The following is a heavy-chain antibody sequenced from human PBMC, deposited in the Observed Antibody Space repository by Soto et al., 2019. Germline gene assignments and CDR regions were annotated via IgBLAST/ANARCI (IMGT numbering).Heavy chain of an antibody. D-gene: IGHD2-15*01. CDR2: ISASGGST. CDR3: AKKDCTGGSCYRPFDS. Sequence: GGSLRLSCAASGFTFSSYAMSWVRQAPGKGLEWVSSISASGGSTYYTDSVKGRFTISRDNSKNTLYLQMNSLRAEDTAVYYCAKKDCTGGSCYRPFDSWGQGTLVNVSS. J-gene: IGHJ4*02. CDR1: GFTFSSYA. V-gene: IGHV3-23*01.